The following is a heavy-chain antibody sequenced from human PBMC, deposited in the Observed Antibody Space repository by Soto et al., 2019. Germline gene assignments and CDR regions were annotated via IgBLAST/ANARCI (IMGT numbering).Heavy chain of an antibody. D-gene: IGHD2-2*01. Sequence: PGGSLRLSCAASGFTFNDAWMNWVRQAPGKGLEWVGRIISKTDGGATDYTAPVKDRFIMSRDDSKNTLYLQMNSLKTEDTAVYYCAAGTGRTDFDYWGQGTLVTVPQ. CDR2: IISKTDGGAT. V-gene: IGHV3-15*07. CDR3: AAGTGRTDFDY. J-gene: IGHJ4*02. CDR1: GFTFNDAW.